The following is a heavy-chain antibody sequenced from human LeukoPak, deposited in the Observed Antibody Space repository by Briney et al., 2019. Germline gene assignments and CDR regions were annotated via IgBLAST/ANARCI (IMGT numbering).Heavy chain of an antibody. CDR1: GFTFSSYA. D-gene: IGHD1-26*01. CDR3: ARASGSFDY. J-gene: IGHJ4*02. V-gene: IGHV3-33*08. Sequence: GRSLRLSCAASGFTFSSYAMHWVRQAPGKGLEWVAVIWSDGSNKYYADSVKGRFTISRDNSKNTLYLQLNSLRAEDTAVYYCARASGSFDYWGQGTLVSVSS. CDR2: IWSDGSNK.